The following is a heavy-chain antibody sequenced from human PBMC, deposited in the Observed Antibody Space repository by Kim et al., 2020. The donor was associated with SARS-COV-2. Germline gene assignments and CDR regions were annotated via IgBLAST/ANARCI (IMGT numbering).Heavy chain of an antibody. CDR2: ITHSGTT. Sequence: SETLSLTCAVYGGSFSGHSWSWVRQAPGQGLEWIGEITHSGTTKYNPSPKSRLTISVDVSKNQFSLKLTSVTAADTGLYYCARGRVGVVPAPVLGLGPFYEYFILDVWGHGTTVTVSS. CDR1: GGSFSGHS. CDR3: ARGRVGVVPAPVLGLGPFYEYFILDV. V-gene: IGHV4-34*01. J-gene: IGHJ6*02. D-gene: IGHD2-2*01.